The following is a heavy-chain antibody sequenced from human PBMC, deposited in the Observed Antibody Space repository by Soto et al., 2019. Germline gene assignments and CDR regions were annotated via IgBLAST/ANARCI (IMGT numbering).Heavy chain of an antibody. J-gene: IGHJ6*02. CDR1: GFTFSSYG. CDR3: AKGTQFFYYYAMDV. CDR2: LSGSGDTT. Sequence: PGGSLRLSCAASGFTFSSYGMNWVRQAPGKGLEWVSALSGSGDTTYYADSVRGRFSISRDNSKNTLYLQMSSLRGEDMAVYYCAKGTQFFYYYAMDVWGQGTTVTVSS. V-gene: IGHV3-23*01.